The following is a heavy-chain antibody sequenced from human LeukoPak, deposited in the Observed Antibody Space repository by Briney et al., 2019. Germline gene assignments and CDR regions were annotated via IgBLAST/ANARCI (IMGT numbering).Heavy chain of an antibody. D-gene: IGHD6-19*01. V-gene: IGHV4-59*01. CDR3: ARDRYSSGLNWFDP. J-gene: IGHJ5*02. Sequence: PSETLSLTCTVSGGSISSYYWSWLRRPPGKGLEWIGYIYYSGSTNYNPSLKSRVTISVDTSKNQFSLKLSSVTAADTAVYYCARDRYSSGLNWFDPWGQGTLVTVSS. CDR2: IYYSGST. CDR1: GGSISSYY.